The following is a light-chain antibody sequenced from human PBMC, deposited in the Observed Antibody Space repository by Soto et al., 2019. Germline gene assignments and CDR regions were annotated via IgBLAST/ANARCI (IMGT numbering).Light chain of an antibody. Sequence: EIVLTQSPATLSLSPGERATLSCTASQSVTSSCLAWYQRKPGQAPRLLIHTTSTRATDIPDRFSGSGSGTDFTLTISRLQPEDFAVYYCQQFGGSPLFSFGPGTRVDI. CDR2: TTS. J-gene: IGKJ3*01. CDR3: QQFGGSPLFS. CDR1: QSVTSSC. V-gene: IGKV3-20*01.